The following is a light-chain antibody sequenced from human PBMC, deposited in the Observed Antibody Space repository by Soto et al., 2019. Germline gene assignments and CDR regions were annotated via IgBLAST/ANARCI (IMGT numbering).Light chain of an antibody. CDR2: DAS. J-gene: IGKJ1*01. V-gene: IGKV1-5*01. Sequence: DIQMTQSPSSLSASVGDRVTIACRASQSISSWLAWYQQKPGNAPKFLIYDASTLQSGVPSRFSGSGSGTEFTLTISSLQPDDSATYYCQQYKSRRTFGQGTKV. CDR3: QQYKSRRT. CDR1: QSISSW.